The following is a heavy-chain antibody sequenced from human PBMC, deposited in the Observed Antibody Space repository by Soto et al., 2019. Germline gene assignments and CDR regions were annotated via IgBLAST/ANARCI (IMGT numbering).Heavy chain of an antibody. J-gene: IGHJ4*02. CDR2: IYYRGST. CDR1: AGSIRSYY. D-gene: IGHD3-22*01. CDR3: ARATYYYDSSGYYGYYFDY. Sequence: PSETLSLTCTASAGSIRSYYWRWIRQPPGKGLEWIGYIYYRGSTNYNSSLKSRVTISVDTSRNQLSLKLSSVTAADTAVYYCARATYYYDSSGYYGYYFDYWGQGTLVTVS. V-gene: IGHV4-59*01.